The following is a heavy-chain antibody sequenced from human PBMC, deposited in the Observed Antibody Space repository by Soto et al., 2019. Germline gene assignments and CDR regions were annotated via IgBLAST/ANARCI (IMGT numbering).Heavy chain of an antibody. CDR2: ISYDGSNK. CDR1: GFTFSSYG. V-gene: IGHV3-30*18. J-gene: IGHJ4*02. CDR3: AKTPRNAWE. D-gene: IGHD1-26*01. Sequence: QVQLVESGGGVVQPGRSLRLSCAASGFTFSSYGMHWVRQAPGKGLEWVAVISYDGSNKYYADSVKGRFTISRDNSKNTLYLQMNSLRAEDTAVYYCAKTPRNAWEWGQGTLVTVSS.